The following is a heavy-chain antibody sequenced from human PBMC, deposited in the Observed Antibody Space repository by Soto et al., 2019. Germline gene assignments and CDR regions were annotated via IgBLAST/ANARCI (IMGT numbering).Heavy chain of an antibody. CDR2: INHSGST. J-gene: IGHJ6*02. CDR1: GGSFSGYY. Sequence: NPSETLSLTCAVYGGSFSGYYWSWIRQPPGKGLEWIGEINHSGSTNYNPSLKSRVTISVDTSKNQFSLKLSSVTAADTAVYYCARGRAMITFGGVIVIPLYYYYYGMDVWGQGTTVTVSS. V-gene: IGHV4-34*01. CDR3: ARGRAMITFGGVIVIPLYYYYYGMDV. D-gene: IGHD3-16*02.